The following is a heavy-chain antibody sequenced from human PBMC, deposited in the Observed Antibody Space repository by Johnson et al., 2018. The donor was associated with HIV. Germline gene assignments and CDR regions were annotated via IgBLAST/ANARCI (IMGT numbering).Heavy chain of an antibody. CDR3: AKDERQLGGWSHAFDM. Sequence: QVQLVESGGGVVQPGGSLRLSCVAPGFTFSNYGMHWVRQAPGKGLEWVAFIRYDGSNKYYADSVKGQFTISRDNSKNTLYLQMKSLRGEDTAIYYCAKDERQLGGWSHAFDMWGQGTKVSVSS. D-gene: IGHD7-27*01. CDR1: GFTFSNYG. V-gene: IGHV3-30*02. J-gene: IGHJ3*02. CDR2: IRYDGSNK.